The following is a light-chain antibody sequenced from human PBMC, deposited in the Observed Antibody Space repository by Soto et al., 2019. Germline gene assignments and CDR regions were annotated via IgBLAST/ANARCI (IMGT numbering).Light chain of an antibody. Sequence: EIVLTQSPGTLSLSPGERATLSCRASQSVSGRHLAWYQQKPGQAPRLLIYGTSSRATGLPDRFSGSGSETYFTLTISRLEPEDFAVYYCHPYGSSRTFGQGTKVEIK. J-gene: IGKJ1*01. CDR1: QSVSGRH. V-gene: IGKV3-20*01. CDR2: GTS. CDR3: HPYGSSRT.